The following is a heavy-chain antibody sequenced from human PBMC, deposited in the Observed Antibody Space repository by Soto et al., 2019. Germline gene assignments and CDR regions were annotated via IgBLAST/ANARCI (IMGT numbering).Heavy chain of an antibody. J-gene: IGHJ4*02. D-gene: IGHD3-3*01. V-gene: IGHV3-15*01. CDR2: MKSKTDGGTI. CDR3: AAGTGRSDFDY. CDR1: GFTFTNAW. Sequence: GGSLRLSCAASGFTFTNAWMSWVRQAPGKGLEWVGRMKSKTDGGTIDYAAPVKGRFTISRDASNNMLYLQMNSLKTEDTAMYYCAAGTGRSDFDYWGQGTLVTVS.